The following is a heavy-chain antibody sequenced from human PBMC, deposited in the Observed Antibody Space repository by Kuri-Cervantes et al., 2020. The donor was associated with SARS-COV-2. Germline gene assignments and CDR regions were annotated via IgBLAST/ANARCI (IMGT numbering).Heavy chain of an antibody. D-gene: IGHD1-26*01. CDR1: GFTFSSYT. Sequence: GGSLRLSCAASGFTFSSYTMNWVRQAPGTGLEWVSSISSGSSYIYYADSVKGRFTISRDNAKNSLYLQMNSLRAEDTAVYYCARARFSGSYLAGYFQYWGQGTLVTVSS. CDR2: ISSGSSYI. J-gene: IGHJ1*01. CDR3: ARARFSGSYLAGYFQY. V-gene: IGHV3-21*01.